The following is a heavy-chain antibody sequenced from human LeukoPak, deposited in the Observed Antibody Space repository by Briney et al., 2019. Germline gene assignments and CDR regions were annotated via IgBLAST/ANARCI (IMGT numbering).Heavy chain of an antibody. V-gene: IGHV3-30-3*01. CDR1: GFTFSSYA. CDR3: AREDYYDGSGYPYYFDY. J-gene: IGHJ4*02. Sequence: GGSLRLSCAASGFTFSSYAMHWVRQAPGKGLEWVAVISYDGSIKYYADSVKGRFTISRDNSKNTLYLQMNSLRAEDTAVYYCAREDYYDGSGYPYYFDYWGQGTLVTVSS. CDR2: ISYDGSIK. D-gene: IGHD3-22*01.